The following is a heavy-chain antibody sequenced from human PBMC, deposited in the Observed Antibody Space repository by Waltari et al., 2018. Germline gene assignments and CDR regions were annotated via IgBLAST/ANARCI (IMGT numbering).Heavy chain of an antibody. CDR3: ARPRAPYSSSSPFDY. J-gene: IGHJ4*02. V-gene: IGHV5-51*01. CDR2: IYPGDSDT. D-gene: IGHD6-6*01. CDR1: GYSFTSYC. Sequence: EVQLVQSGAEVKTPGESLKISCTGSGYSFTSYCNGWVPQMPGNGLWWMGIIYPGDSDTRYSPSFQGQVTISADKSISTAYLQWSSLKASDTAMYYCARPRAPYSSSSPFDYWGQGTLVTVSS.